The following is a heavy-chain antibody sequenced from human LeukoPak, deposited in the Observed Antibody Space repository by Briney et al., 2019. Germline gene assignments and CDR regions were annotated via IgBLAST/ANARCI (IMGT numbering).Heavy chain of an antibody. V-gene: IGHV1-18*04. Sequence: RASVKVSCKASGYTFTSYYMHWVRQAPGQGLEWMGWISAYNGNTNYAQKLQGRVTMTTDTSTSTAYMELRSLRSDDTAVYYCARSVEQWLVYYYYYMDVWGKGTTVTVSS. J-gene: IGHJ6*03. D-gene: IGHD6-19*01. CDR3: ARSVEQWLVYYYYYMDV. CDR2: ISAYNGNT. CDR1: GYTFTSYY.